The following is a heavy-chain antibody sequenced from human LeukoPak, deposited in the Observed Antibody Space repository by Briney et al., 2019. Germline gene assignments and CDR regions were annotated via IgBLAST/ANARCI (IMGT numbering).Heavy chain of an antibody. CDR1: GGSISSSSYY. Sequence: KPSETLSLTCTVSGGSISSSSYYWGWIRQPPGKGLEWIGSIYYSGSTNYNPSLKSRVTISVDTSKNQFSLKLSSVTAADTAVYYCARGARLWLRSNWFDPWGQGTLVTVSS. D-gene: IGHD5-18*01. CDR2: IYYSGST. J-gene: IGHJ5*02. V-gene: IGHV4-39*07. CDR3: ARGARLWLRSNWFDP.